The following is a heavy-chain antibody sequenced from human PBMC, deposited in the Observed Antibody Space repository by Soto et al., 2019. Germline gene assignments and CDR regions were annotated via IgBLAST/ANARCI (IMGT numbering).Heavy chain of an antibody. V-gene: IGHV4-34*01. CDR1: GGSISSYY. J-gene: IGHJ5*02. CDR2: INHSGST. CDR3: ARQYDFWSWPNWFDP. Sequence: SETLSLTCTVSGGSISSYYWSWIRQPPGKGLEWIGEINHSGSTNYNPSLNSRVTISVDTSKNQLSLKLSSVTAADTAVYYCARQYDFWSWPNWFDPWGQGTLVAVSS. D-gene: IGHD3-3*01.